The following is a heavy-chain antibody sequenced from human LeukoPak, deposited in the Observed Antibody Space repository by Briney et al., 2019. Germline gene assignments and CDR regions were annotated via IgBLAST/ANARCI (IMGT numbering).Heavy chain of an antibody. CDR2: FYYGGSYSGST. D-gene: IGHD4-23*01. CDR1: GGTISSGTYY. CDR3: ARRVGTWSVNWFDP. V-gene: IGHV4-39*01. J-gene: IGHJ5*02. Sequence: SETLSLTCTVSGGTISSGTYYWAWVRRPPGKGLEWIESFYYGGSYSGSTFYNPSLKRRVTVSVDTSKNQFSLKVTSVIAADTAVYYCARRVGTWSVNWFDPWGQGTLVTVSS.